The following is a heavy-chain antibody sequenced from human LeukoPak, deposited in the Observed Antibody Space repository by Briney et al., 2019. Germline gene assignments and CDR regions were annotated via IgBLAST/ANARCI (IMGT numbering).Heavy chain of an antibody. D-gene: IGHD3-10*01. J-gene: IGHJ3*02. V-gene: IGHV5-51*01. Sequence: GESLKISCKGSGYSFTSYWIGWVRKMPGKGLEWMGIIYPGDSDTRYSPSFQGQVTISADKSISTAYLEWSSLKASDSAMYYCGINYGSGSYYNTHAFDIWGQGTMVTVSS. CDR2: IYPGDSDT. CDR1: GYSFTSYW. CDR3: GINYGSGSYYNTHAFDI.